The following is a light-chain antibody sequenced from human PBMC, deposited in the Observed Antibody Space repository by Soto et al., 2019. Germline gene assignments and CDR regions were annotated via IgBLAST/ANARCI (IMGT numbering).Light chain of an antibody. CDR2: AVT. J-gene: IGLJ2*01. Sequence: QSALTQPASVSGSPGQSITISCTGTSTDVGSHNLVSWYQQHPGKAPKLIIYAVTKRPAGVSSRFSGSKSGNTASLTISGLQAEDEADYYCSSYAGFSTVIFGGGTKLTVL. CDR3: SSYAGFSTVI. V-gene: IGLV2-23*02. CDR1: STDVGSHNL.